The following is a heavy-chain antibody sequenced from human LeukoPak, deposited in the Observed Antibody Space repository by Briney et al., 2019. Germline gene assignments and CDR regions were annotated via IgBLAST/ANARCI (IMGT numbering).Heavy chain of an antibody. D-gene: IGHD3-10*01. CDR2: IYYSGST. J-gene: IGHJ3*02. CDR3: AITRGAFDI. CDR1: GGSISSSSYY. Sequence: PSETLSLPCTVSGGSISSSSYYWGWIRQPPGKGLEWIGSIYYSGSTYYNPSLKSRVTISVDTSKNQFSLKLSSVTAADTAVYYCAITRGAFDIWGQGTMVTVSS. V-gene: IGHV4-39*01.